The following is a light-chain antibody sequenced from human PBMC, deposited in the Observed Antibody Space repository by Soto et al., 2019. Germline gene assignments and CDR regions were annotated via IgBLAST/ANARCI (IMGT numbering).Light chain of an antibody. CDR1: SSNIGAGYD. CDR2: DVG. V-gene: IGLV1-40*01. J-gene: IGLJ1*01. CDR3: SSYTAFTTYV. Sequence: SVLTQPPSVSGAPGQRVTISCTGSSSNIGAGYDVHWYQQLPGKAPKLLIYDVGARPSGISDRFSGSKSGNTASLTISGLQAEDEADYYCSSYTAFTTYVFGSGTKVTVL.